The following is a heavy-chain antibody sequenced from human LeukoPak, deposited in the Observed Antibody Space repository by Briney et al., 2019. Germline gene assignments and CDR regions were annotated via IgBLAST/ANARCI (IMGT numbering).Heavy chain of an antibody. V-gene: IGHV1-46*01. CDR2: INPSGGST. J-gene: IGHJ6*02. Sequence: ASVKVSFKASGYTFTRYYIHWVRQAPGRGLEWMGRINPSGGSTSHAQNFQGRVPMTRDTSTRTVYMELTSLRSEDTAVYHCARDYNVGGPYPGMDVWGQGTTVTVSS. CDR1: GYTFTRYY. CDR3: ARDYNVGGPYPGMDV. D-gene: IGHD1-1*01.